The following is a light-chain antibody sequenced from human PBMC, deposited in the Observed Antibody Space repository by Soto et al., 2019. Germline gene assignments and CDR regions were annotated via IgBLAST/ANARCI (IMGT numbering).Light chain of an antibody. CDR2: GAS. CDR1: QSVSSTY. J-gene: IGKJ2*02. Sequence: EIVLTQSPGTLSLSPGERATLSCRASQSVSSTYLAWYQQKPGQAPRLLLYGASDRATGIPDRFSGSGSATDFTLTISRLEPEDSAVYYCQHYGNSPPWTFGQGTKLEIK. CDR3: QHYGNSPPWT. V-gene: IGKV3-20*01.